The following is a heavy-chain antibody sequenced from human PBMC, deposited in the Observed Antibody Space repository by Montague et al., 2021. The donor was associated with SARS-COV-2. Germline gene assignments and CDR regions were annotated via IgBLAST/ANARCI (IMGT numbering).Heavy chain of an antibody. V-gene: IGHV4-4*07. CDR3: ARESGYSSGWRYYYVMAV. CDR1: GGSISNYY. CDR2: LYTSGST. Sequence: SETLSLTCTVSGGSISNYYWTWIRQPAGKGLEWIGRLYTSGSTTXXPSLKSRVTMSVDTSKNQFSLNVTSVTAADTAIYYCARESGYSSGWRYYYVMAVWGQGTTVTVS. D-gene: IGHD6-19*01. J-gene: IGHJ6*02.